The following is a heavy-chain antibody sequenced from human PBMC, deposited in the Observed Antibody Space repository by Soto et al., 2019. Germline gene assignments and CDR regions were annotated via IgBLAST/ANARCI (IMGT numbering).Heavy chain of an antibody. Sequence: GGSLRLSCAASGLTFTRYSMNWVRQAPGKGLEWVSSISSTTNYIYYAGSMKGRFTVSRDNAKNSVYLEMNSLSAEDTAVYYCARESEDLTSNFDYWGQGTLVTVSS. V-gene: IGHV3-21*01. CDR3: ARESEDLTSNFDY. J-gene: IGHJ4*02. CDR1: GLTFTRYS. CDR2: ISSTTNYI.